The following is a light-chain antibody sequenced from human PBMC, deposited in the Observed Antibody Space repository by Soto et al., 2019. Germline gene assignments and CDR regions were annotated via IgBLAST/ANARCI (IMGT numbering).Light chain of an antibody. J-gene: IGKJ2*01. Sequence: EIVMTQSPANLSVSPGERATLSCRASQSVSSNLAWYQQKPGQGPRLLIYGASTRATSIPARFSGSGSETEFTLTINSLQSADFAVYYCQQDNKWPPYTFGQGTKLEIK. CDR3: QQDNKWPPYT. CDR2: GAS. V-gene: IGKV3-15*01. CDR1: QSVSSN.